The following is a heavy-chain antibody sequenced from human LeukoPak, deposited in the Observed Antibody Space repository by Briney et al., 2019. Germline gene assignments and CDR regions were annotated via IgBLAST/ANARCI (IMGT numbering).Heavy chain of an antibody. J-gene: IGHJ5*02. V-gene: IGHV1-2*02. CDR3: ARDVFADYNTHHRFDP. Sequence: ASVKVSCKASGYTFTGYYMHWVRQAPGQGLEWVGWINPNSGGTNYAQNFEGRVTMTRDTSINTAYMELSRLRSDDTAVYYCARDVFADYNTHHRFDPWGQGTLVTVSS. CDR1: GYTFTGYY. CDR2: INPNSGGT. D-gene: IGHD1-14*01.